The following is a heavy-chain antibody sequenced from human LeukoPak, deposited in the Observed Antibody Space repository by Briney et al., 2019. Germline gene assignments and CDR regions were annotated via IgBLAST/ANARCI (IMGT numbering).Heavy chain of an antibody. J-gene: IGHJ3*02. D-gene: IGHD2-21*01. V-gene: IGHV4-39*01. CDR3: ARPRSVVVNDAFDI. CDR2: IYYTGTT. CDR1: GGSISSSGYY. Sequence: KPSETLSLTCTVSGGSISSSGYYWGWIRQPPGKGLEWIGSIYYTGTTYYNPSLKSRVTMSVDTSKNQFSLKLRSVTAADTAFYYCARPRSVVVNDAFDIWGHGTMVIVSS.